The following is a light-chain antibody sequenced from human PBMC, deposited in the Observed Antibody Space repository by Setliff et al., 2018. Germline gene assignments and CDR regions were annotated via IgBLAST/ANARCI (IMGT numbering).Light chain of an antibody. V-gene: IGLV2-8*01. J-gene: IGLJ1*01. CDR1: SSDVGGYDY. CDR2: KVT. CDR3: SAYAGSNNWGV. Sequence: QSALTQPPSASGSPGQSVTISCTGTSSDVGGYDYVSWYQQHPGKAPKLLIYKVTKRPSGVPDRFSGSKSGNTASLTVSGLQAEDEADYYCSAYAGSNNWGVFGTGTQRTVL.